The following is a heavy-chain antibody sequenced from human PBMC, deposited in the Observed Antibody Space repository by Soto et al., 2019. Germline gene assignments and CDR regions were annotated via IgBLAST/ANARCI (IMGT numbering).Heavy chain of an antibody. D-gene: IGHD2-15*01. CDR1: GCTFSSYA. J-gene: IGHJ4*02. Sequence: GASVKVSCKASGCTFSSYAISWVRQAPGQGLEWMGGIIPIFGTANYAQKFQGRVTITADESTSTAYMELSSLRSEDTAVYYCARDHCSGGRCYSGFDYWGQGTLVTVS. CDR3: ARDHCSGGRCYSGFDY. CDR2: IIPIFGTA. V-gene: IGHV1-69*13.